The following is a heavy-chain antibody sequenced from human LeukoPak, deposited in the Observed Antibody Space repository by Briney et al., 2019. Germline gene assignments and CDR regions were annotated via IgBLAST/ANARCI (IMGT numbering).Heavy chain of an antibody. Sequence: GSLRLSCAASGFTFTKYWMTWVRQAPGKGLEWVANIKQDGSEKFYVGSVKGRFTISRDNAKNSLDLQINSLGAEDTAVYYCARGLDCRSTSCYLDNWGQGTLVTVSS. V-gene: IGHV3-7*01. D-gene: IGHD2-2*01. CDR1: GFTFTKYW. J-gene: IGHJ4*02. CDR2: IKQDGSEK. CDR3: ARGLDCRSTSCYLDN.